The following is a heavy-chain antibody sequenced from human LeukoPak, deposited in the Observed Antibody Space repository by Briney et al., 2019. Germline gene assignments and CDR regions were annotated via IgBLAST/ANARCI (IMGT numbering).Heavy chain of an antibody. V-gene: IGHV1-46*01. J-gene: IGHJ4*02. CDR1: GYTFTSYY. CDR3: AKIAYYYGSGSPFDDY. Sequence: ASVEVSCKASGYTFTSYYMHWVRQAPGQGLEWMGIINPSGGSTSYAQKFQGRVTMTRDMSTSTVYMELSSLRSEDTAVYYCAKIAYYYGSGSPFDDYWGQGTLVTVSS. CDR2: INPSGGST. D-gene: IGHD3-10*01.